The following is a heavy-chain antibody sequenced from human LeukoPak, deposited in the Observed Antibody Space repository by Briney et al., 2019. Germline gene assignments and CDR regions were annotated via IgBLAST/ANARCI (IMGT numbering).Heavy chain of an antibody. V-gene: IGHV4-61*02. CDR1: GGSISSGSYY. Sequence: SQTLSLTCTVSGGSISSGSYYWSWTRQPAGKGLEWIGRIYTSGSTNYNPSLKSRVTISVDTSKNQFSLKLSSVTAADTAVYYCARVVAVAGIYYFDYWGQGTLVTVSS. CDR3: ARVVAVAGIYYFDY. CDR2: IYTSGST. D-gene: IGHD6-19*01. J-gene: IGHJ4*02.